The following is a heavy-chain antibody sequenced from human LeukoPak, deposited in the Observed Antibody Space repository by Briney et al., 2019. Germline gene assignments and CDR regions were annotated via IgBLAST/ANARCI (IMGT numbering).Heavy chain of an antibody. J-gene: IGHJ3*02. V-gene: IGHV5-51*01. CDR1: GYKFTTDY. Sequence: GESLKISCKGPGYKFTTDYIGWVRQMPGKGLEWMGIIYPDDSETKYSPSFKGQVTMSVDKSITTAFLQWSSLKASDTAMYYCARQAYATRFDAFDIWGQGTMVTVSS. D-gene: IGHD2-15*01. CDR2: IYPDDSET. CDR3: ARQAYATRFDAFDI.